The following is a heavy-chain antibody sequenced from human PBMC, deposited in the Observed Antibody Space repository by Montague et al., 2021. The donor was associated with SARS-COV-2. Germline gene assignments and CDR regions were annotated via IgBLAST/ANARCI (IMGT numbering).Heavy chain of an antibody. CDR2: ISQSGNT. Sequence: SETLSLTCALSGGSFSRYYWSWIRQPPGKGLEWIGEISQSGNTKYNPSLQSRVSISLDTSRNQFSLKVSSVTAADTAIYYCARLGDGIVPSPILGLGPYYSFYYMDVWGKGTTVTVSS. CDR3: ARLGDGIVPSPILGLGPYYSFYYMDV. CDR1: GGSFSRYY. D-gene: IGHD2-2*02. J-gene: IGHJ6*03. V-gene: IGHV4-34*01.